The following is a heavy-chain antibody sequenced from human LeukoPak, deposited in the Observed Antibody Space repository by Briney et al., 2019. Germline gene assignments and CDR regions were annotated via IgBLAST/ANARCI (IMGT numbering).Heavy chain of an antibody. J-gene: IGHJ4*02. CDR3: ATQDGYDNSGHYGY. D-gene: IGHD3-22*01. CDR2: ISYDGSNK. Sequence: TGGSLRLSCAASGFSFSSFGMHWVRQAPGKGLELMAVISYDGSNKYLADSVKGRFTISRDNSKNTLYLQMNSLRAEDTAVYYCATQDGYDNSGHYGYWGQGTLVTVSS. CDR1: GFSFSSFG. V-gene: IGHV3-30*03.